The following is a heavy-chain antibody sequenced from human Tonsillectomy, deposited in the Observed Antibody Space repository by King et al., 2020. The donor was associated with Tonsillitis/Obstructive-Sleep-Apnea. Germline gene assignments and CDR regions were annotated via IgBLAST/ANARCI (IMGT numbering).Heavy chain of an antibody. J-gene: IGHJ4*02. Sequence: VQLVEYGGGLVQPGGSLRLSCAASGFSFSNYAMSWVRQAPGKGLEWVSTISGSGGSTYYADSVKGRFTISRDNSKNTLYLQMNSLRAEDTAVYYCANLAVYCNSTRCYKIDYWGQGTLVTVSS. D-gene: IGHD2-2*02. CDR2: ISGSGGST. V-gene: IGHV3-23*04. CDR1: GFSFSNYA. CDR3: ANLAVYCNSTRCYKIDY.